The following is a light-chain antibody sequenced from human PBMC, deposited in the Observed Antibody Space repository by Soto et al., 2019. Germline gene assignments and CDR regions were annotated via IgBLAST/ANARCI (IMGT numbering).Light chain of an antibody. J-gene: IGKJ1*01. CDR1: QSVGSN. V-gene: IGKV3-15*01. CDR3: QQSNNWPKT. CDR2: DAS. Sequence: EIVMTQSPDTLSVSPGETATLSCRASQSVGSNLAWYQQQPGQAPRLLISDASTRAAGLPARFSGSGSGTEFTLTISSLQSEDFAVYYCQQSNNWPKTFGQGTKVEIK.